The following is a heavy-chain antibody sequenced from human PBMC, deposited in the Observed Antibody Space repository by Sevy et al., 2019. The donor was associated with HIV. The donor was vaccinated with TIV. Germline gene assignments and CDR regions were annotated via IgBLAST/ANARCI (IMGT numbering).Heavy chain of an antibody. J-gene: IGHJ3*02. D-gene: IGHD6-13*01. Sequence: SETLSLTCTVSGGSTSGHYCNWIRQPAGQGLEWIGLIHSSGRTNFNPSLMSRVTMSVDTSKNQVSLKVNSLTAADTAVYYCAIQRSSWGTDAFDIWGQGRMVTVS. V-gene: IGHV4-4*07. CDR1: GGSTSGHY. CDR3: AIQRSSWGTDAFDI. CDR2: IHSSGRT.